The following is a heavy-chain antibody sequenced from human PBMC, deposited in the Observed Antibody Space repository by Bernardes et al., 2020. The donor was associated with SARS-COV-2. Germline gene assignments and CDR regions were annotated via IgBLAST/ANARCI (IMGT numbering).Heavy chain of an antibody. Sequence: GGSLRLSCAASGFTFSAYGMSWVRQAPGKGLEGVSGITSGGDYTSYADSVKGRFTVSRDNSKNTLYLQMNSLRAEDTAVYFCAKYAGPTDLWGQGTLVTVSS. CDR3: AKYAGPTDL. V-gene: IGHV3-23*01. J-gene: IGHJ5*02. CDR1: GFTFSAYG. CDR2: ITSGGDYT.